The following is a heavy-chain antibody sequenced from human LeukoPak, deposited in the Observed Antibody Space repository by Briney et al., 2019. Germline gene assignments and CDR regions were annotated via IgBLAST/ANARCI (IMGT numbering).Heavy chain of an antibody. CDR3: ASRIAAAGQGAFDI. Sequence: ASVKVSCKASGGTFSSYAISWVRQAPGQGLEWMGGIIPIFGTANYAQKFQGRVTITTDESTSTAYMELSSLRSEDTAVYYCASRIAAAGQGAFDIWGQGTMVTVSS. J-gene: IGHJ3*02. D-gene: IGHD6-13*01. V-gene: IGHV1-69*05. CDR2: IIPIFGTA. CDR1: GGTFSSYA.